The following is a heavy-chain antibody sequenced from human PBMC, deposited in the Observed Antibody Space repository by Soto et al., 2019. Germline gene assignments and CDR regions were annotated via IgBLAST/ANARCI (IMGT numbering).Heavy chain of an antibody. J-gene: IGHJ4*02. CDR1: GGSISSGGYY. D-gene: IGHD3-3*01. CDR2: IYYSGST. Sequence: TLSLTCTVSGGSISSGGYYWSWIRQHPGKGLEWIGYIYYSGSTYYNPSLKSRVTISVDTSKNQFSLKLSSVTAADTAVYYCASQKYYDFWSGYYSGPYYFDYWGQGTLVTVSS. V-gene: IGHV4-31*03. CDR3: ASQKYYDFWSGYYSGPYYFDY.